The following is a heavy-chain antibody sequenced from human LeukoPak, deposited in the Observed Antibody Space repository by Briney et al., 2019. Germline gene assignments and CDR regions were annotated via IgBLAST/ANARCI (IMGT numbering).Heavy chain of an antibody. Sequence: GGSLRLSCAASGFTFTSYAMHWVRQAPGKGLEWVAVISYDESNNYYADSVRGRFTISRDNSKNTLYLQMNSLRAEDTAVYYCARSLRYFDWSLVAFDIWGQGTMVTVSS. D-gene: IGHD3-9*01. J-gene: IGHJ3*02. CDR1: GFTFTSYA. CDR2: ISYDESNN. V-gene: IGHV3-30-3*01. CDR3: ARSLRYFDWSLVAFDI.